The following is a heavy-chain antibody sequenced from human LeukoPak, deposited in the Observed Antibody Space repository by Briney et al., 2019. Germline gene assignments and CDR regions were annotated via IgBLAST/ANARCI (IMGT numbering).Heavy chain of an antibody. D-gene: IGHD2-15*01. CDR3: ARACSGGICYSDNWLDP. J-gene: IGHJ5*02. V-gene: IGHV1-2*06. Sequence: ASVKVSCKASGYTFTCYYMHWVRQAPGQGLEWMGRINPNSGDTNYAQKFQGRVTMTRDTSITTAYMELSSLKSDDTAVYYCARACSGGICYSDNWLDPWGQGTQVTVSS. CDR1: GYTFTCYY. CDR2: INPNSGDT.